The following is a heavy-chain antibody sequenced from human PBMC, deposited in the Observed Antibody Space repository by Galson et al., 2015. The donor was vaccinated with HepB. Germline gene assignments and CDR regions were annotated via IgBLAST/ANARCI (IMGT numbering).Heavy chain of an antibody. CDR3: ARDGAGNWNEPFNWFDP. CDR1: GGTFTSYY. CDR2: INPSGGST. D-gene: IGHD1-1*01. V-gene: IGHV1-46*01. Sequence: SVKVSCKASGGTFTSYYMHWVRQAPGQGLEWMGIINPSGGSTSYAQKFQGRVTMTRDTSTSTVYMELSSLRSEDTAVYYCARDGAGNWNEPFNWFDPWGQGTLVTVSS. J-gene: IGHJ5*02.